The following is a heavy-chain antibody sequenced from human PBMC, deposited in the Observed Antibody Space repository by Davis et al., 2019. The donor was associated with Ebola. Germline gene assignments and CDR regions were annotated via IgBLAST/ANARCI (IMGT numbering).Heavy chain of an antibody. Sequence: MPSETLSLTCTVSGGSISGYQWAWIRQPPGKGLDYVGHIFNSGTASYNSALKSRVTISLDKSSNQFSLKLNSVTAADTAIYFCARDHMGLLDNWGQGMLVTVSS. CDR3: ARDHMGLLDN. J-gene: IGHJ4*02. CDR1: GGSISGYQ. CDR2: IFNSGTA. V-gene: IGHV4-59*01. D-gene: IGHD2-21*01.